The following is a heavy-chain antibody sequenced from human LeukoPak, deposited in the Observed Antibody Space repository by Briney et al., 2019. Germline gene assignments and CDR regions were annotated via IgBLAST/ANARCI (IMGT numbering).Heavy chain of an antibody. Sequence: GASVKVSCKASGGTFSSYAISWVRQAPGQGLEWMGGIIPIFGTANYAQKFQGRVTITADKSTSTAYMELSSLRSEDTAVYYCARDSLTVTTPFDYWGQGTLVTVSS. V-gene: IGHV1-69*06. D-gene: IGHD4-11*01. J-gene: IGHJ4*02. CDR1: GGTFSSYA. CDR2: IIPIFGTA. CDR3: ARDSLTVTTPFDY.